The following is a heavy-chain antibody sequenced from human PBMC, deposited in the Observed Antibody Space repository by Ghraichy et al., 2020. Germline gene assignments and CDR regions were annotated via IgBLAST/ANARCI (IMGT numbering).Heavy chain of an antibody. J-gene: IGHJ6*02. D-gene: IGHD5-18*01. V-gene: IGHV1-2*02. CDR2: INPNSGGT. CDR1: GYTFTGYY. Sequence: ASVKVSCKASGYTFTGYYMHWVRQAPGQGLEWMGWINPNSGGTNYAQKFQGRVTMTRDTSISTAYMELSRLRSDDTAVYYCARDLANTAMAKYSLYYYYYGMDVWGQGTTVTVSS. CDR3: ARDLANTAMAKYSLYYYYYGMDV.